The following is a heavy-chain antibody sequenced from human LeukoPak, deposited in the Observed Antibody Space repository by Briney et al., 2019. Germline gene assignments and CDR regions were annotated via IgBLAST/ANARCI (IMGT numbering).Heavy chain of an antibody. CDR3: ARIYYYDSSGYYFDY. Sequence: ASVKVSCKASGYTFTSYGISWVRQAPGQGLEWMGWISAYNGNTNYAQKLQGRVTMTTDTSTSTAYMELRSPRSDDTAVYYCARIYYYDSSGYYFDYWGQGTLVTVSS. J-gene: IGHJ4*02. CDR2: ISAYNGNT. V-gene: IGHV1-18*01. D-gene: IGHD3-22*01. CDR1: GYTFTSYG.